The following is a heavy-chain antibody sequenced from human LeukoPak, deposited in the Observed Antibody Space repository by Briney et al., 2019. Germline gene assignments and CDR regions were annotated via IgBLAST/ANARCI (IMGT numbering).Heavy chain of an antibody. CDR2: INSDGSST. Sequence: GGSLRLSCAASGFTFSSYWMHWVRQAPGKGLVWVSRINSDGSSTSYADSVKGRFTISRDNSKNTLYLQMNSLRAEDTAVYYCARDQDYYDSSGTFDYWGQGTLVTVSS. J-gene: IGHJ4*02. D-gene: IGHD3-22*01. CDR3: ARDQDYYDSSGTFDY. CDR1: GFTFSSYW. V-gene: IGHV3-74*01.